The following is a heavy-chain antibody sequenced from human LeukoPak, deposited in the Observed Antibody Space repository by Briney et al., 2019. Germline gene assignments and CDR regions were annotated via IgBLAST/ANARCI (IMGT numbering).Heavy chain of an antibody. CDR2: IYHSGST. D-gene: IGHD5-24*01. J-gene: IGHJ4*02. CDR1: GYSISSGYY. CDR3: ARGRDGYKLAAY. Sequence: PSETLSLTCTVSGYSISSGYYWGWIRQPPGKGLEWIGSIYHSGSTYYNPSLKSRVTISVDTSKNQFSLKLSSVTAADTAVYYCARGRDGYKLAAYWGQGTLVTVSS. V-gene: IGHV4-38-2*02.